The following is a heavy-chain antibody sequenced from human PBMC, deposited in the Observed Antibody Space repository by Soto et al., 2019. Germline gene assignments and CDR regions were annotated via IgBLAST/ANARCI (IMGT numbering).Heavy chain of an antibody. V-gene: IGHV3-73*02. CDR3: TSRRDWTAVDPLDY. CDR1: GFTFSDSA. CDR2: IRNKGNNYAT. D-gene: IGHD5-18*01. Sequence: EVQLVESGGGLVQPGGSLKLSCAASGFTFSDSAMHWVRQASGKGLEWVGRIRNKGNNYATAYTASVKGRFTISRDGSKTTVYLQMNSLKIDDTAVYYCTSRRDWTAVDPLDYWGLGTLVTVSS. J-gene: IGHJ4*02.